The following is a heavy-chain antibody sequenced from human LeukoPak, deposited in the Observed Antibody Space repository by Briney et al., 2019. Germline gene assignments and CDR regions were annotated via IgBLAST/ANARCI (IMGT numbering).Heavy chain of an antibody. Sequence: PGRSLRLSCAASGFTFSSYGMHWVRQAPGKGLEWVAVISYDGSNKYYADSVKGRFTISRDNSKNTLYLQMNSLRAEDTAVYYCVTLTTAVNQGAFDIWGQGTMVIVSS. CDR1: GFTFSSYG. CDR3: VTLTTAVNQGAFDI. D-gene: IGHD3-9*01. CDR2: ISYDGSNK. V-gene: IGHV3-30*03. J-gene: IGHJ3*02.